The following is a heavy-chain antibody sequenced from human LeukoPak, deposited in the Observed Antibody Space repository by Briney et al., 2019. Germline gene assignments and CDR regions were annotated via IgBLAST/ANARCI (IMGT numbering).Heavy chain of an antibody. Sequence: GGSLRLSCAASGFTFSNYAMSWVRQPPGKGLEWVSGISGSGSSSYYADSVKGRFTISRDNSKNTLYLQMNSLRAEDTAVYYCARGRLVRGDAFDIWGQGTMVTVSS. CDR3: ARGRLVRGDAFDI. D-gene: IGHD6-19*01. J-gene: IGHJ3*02. V-gene: IGHV3-23*01. CDR2: ISGSGSSS. CDR1: GFTFSNYA.